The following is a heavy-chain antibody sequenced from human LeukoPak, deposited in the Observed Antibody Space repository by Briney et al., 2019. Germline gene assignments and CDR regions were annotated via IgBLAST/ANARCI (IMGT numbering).Heavy chain of an antibody. D-gene: IGHD4-17*01. CDR3: ARDYRNGYGDYAPDY. Sequence: GGSLRLSCAASGFTFSSYWMSWVRQAPGKGLEWVANIKQDGSEKYYVDSVKGRFTISRDNAKNSLYLQMNSLRAEDTAVYYCARDYRNGYGDYAPDYWGQGTLVTVSS. CDR1: GFTFSSYW. V-gene: IGHV3-7*03. J-gene: IGHJ4*02. CDR2: IKQDGSEK.